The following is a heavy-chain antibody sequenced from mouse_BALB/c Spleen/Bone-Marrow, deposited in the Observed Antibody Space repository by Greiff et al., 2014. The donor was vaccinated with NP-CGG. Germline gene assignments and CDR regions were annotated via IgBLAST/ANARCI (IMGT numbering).Heavy chain of an antibody. CDR3: ARPRMITTYFDV. CDR1: GFTFSTYA. D-gene: IGHD2-4*01. J-gene: IGHJ1*01. V-gene: IGHV5-9-3*01. Sequence: VQLKESGGGLVKPGGSLKLSCAASGFTFSTYAMSWVRPTPEKRLEWVATLNSGGTYLYYADSVKGRFTIARDTAKNTLYLQMRRLRSEETAMFYCARPRMITTYFDVWGAGTTVTVAS. CDR2: LNSGGTYL.